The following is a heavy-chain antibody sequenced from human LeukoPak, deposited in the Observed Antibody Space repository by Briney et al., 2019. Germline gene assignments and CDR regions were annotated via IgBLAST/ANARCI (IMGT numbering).Heavy chain of an antibody. CDR3: ARRPGFCNAYYDS. V-gene: IGHV4-39*01. Sequence: SETLSLTCSVSGGSISSSSRFWGWIRQPSGKGLEWIGSIYYLGRTYYNPSLKSRVSISIDTSKRQFSLNLTSVTAADTAVYYCARRPGFCNAYYDSWGQGTLVTVSS. CDR2: IYYLGRT. CDR1: GGSISSSSRF. J-gene: IGHJ5*02. D-gene: IGHD3-16*01.